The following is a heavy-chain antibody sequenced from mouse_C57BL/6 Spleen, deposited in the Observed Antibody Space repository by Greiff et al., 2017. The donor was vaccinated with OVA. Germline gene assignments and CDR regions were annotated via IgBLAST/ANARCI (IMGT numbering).Heavy chain of an antibody. CDR2: IYPGDGDT. CDR3: ARNYYGSSYPTAMDY. J-gene: IGHJ4*01. Sequence: QVQLKQSGPELVKPGASVKISCKASGYAFSSSWMNWVQQRPGKGLEWIGRIYPGDGDTNYNGKFKGKATLTADKSSSTAYMQLSSLTSVDSAVYFCARNYYGSSYPTAMDYWGQGTSVTVSA. V-gene: IGHV1-82*01. D-gene: IGHD1-1*01. CDR1: GYAFSSSW.